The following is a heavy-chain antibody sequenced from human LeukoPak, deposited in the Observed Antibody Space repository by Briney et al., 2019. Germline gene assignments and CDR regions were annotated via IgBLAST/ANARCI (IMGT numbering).Heavy chain of an antibody. CDR2: ISSSSSYI. D-gene: IGHD1-26*01. CDR1: GFTFSNYN. V-gene: IGHV3-21*01. J-gene: IGHJ4*02. Sequence: GGSLRLSCAASGFTFSNYNMNWVRQAPGKGLEWVSSISSSSSYIYYADSVRGRFTISRDNAKNSLYLQMNSLRAGDTTVYYCARGGSYPYYFDYWGQGTLVTVSS. CDR3: ARGGSYPYYFDY.